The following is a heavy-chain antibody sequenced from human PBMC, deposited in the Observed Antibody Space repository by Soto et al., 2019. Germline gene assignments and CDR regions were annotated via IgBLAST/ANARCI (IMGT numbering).Heavy chain of an antibody. CDR3: ARALTMVQYYYYYGMDV. CDR1: GYTFTSYG. D-gene: IGHD3-10*01. V-gene: IGHV1-18*01. Sequence: ASVKVSCKAPGYTFTSYGISWVRQAPGQGFEWMGWISAYNGNTNYAQKLQGRVTMTTDTSTSTAYMELRSLRSDDTAVYYCARALTMVQYYYYYGMDVWGQGTTVTVSS. CDR2: ISAYNGNT. J-gene: IGHJ6*02.